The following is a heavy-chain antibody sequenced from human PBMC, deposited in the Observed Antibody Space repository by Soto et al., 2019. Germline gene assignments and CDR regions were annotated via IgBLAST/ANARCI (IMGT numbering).Heavy chain of an antibody. CDR2: INVDGTET. CDR3: ARDKEVLLINYGMAV. CDR1: RFTFGSYW. V-gene: IGHV3-74*01. Sequence: PGGSLRLSCTAPRFTFGSYWMHWVRQAPGKGLVWVSDINVDGTETWYADSVKGRFTISRDNDKKTLYLHMTGLRVDDTGVYYCARDKEVLLINYGMAVWGQGTTVTVSS. D-gene: IGHD3-22*01. J-gene: IGHJ6*02.